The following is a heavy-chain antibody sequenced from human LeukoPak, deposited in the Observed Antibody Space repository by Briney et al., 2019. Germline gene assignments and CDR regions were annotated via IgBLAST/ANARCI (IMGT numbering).Heavy chain of an antibody. V-gene: IGHV3-7*01. J-gene: IGHJ4*02. CDR1: GFKFDNYW. CDR2: IKQDGSVK. D-gene: IGHD6-6*01. CDR3: ARIGYSSSSFDY. Sequence: PGGSLRPSCAASGFKFDNYWMSWVRQAPGKGLEWVANIKQDGSVKYYVDSVKGRFTISRDNARNSQYLQMNSLRPEDTAVYYCARIGYSSSSFDYWGQGTLVTVS.